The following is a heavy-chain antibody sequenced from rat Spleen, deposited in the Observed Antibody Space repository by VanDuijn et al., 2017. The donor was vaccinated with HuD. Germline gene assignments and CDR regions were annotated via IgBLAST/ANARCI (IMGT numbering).Heavy chain of an antibody. CDR2: INTGGGNT. D-gene: IGHD1-10*01. V-gene: IGHV5-25*01. Sequence: EVQLVESGGGLVQPGRSMKLSCAASGFTFNNYYMAWVRQAPTKGLEWVASINTGGGNTYYRDSVKGRFTISRDNAKSTLYLQMDSLRSEDTATYYCARLATPDYWGQGVMVTVSS. CDR1: GFTFNNYY. CDR3: ARLATPDY. J-gene: IGHJ2*01.